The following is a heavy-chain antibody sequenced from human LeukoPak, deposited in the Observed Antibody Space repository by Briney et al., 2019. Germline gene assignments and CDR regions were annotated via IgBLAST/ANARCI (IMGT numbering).Heavy chain of an antibody. CDR3: AKDRQWELPHEMSFVVDY. V-gene: IGHV3-30*02. J-gene: IGHJ4*02. CDR2: IRYDGSNQ. Sequence: PGGSLRLSCAASGFTFSSYGMHWVRQAPGKGLDWVAFIRYDGSNQYYAESVKGRFTISRDNSNNTLYLQMNSLRPEDTAVYYCAKDRQWELPHEMSFVVDYWGQGTLVTVSS. D-gene: IGHD1-26*01. CDR1: GFTFSSYG.